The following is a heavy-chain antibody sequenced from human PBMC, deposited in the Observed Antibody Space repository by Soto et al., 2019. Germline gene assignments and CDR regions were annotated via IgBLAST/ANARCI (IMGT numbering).Heavy chain of an antibody. CDR3: ARDFGHGYYLDY. V-gene: IGHV3-72*01. D-gene: IGHD3-3*01. CDR2: TRDRANGLTT. CDR1: GFTLSDHY. Sequence: EVQLVESGGDLVQPGGSLRLSCATSGFTLSDHYVDWVRQAPGKGLEWVARTRDRANGLTTEYPASVKGRFTVSRDDSEKSVYLQMNSLRDEDTAVYFCARDFGHGYYLDYWGRGTLVTVSS. J-gene: IGHJ4*02.